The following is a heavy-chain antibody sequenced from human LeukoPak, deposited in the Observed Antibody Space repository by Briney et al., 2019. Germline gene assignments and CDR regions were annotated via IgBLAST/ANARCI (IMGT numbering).Heavy chain of an antibody. Sequence: GGSLRLSCAASGFTFTTAWMSWVRQAPGKGLEWVGRIKSKTGGGTTDYAAPVKGRFTISRDDSKNTLYLQMNSLKTEDTAVYYCTTEGVVVAADDYWGQGTLVTVSS. V-gene: IGHV3-15*01. CDR3: TTEGVVVAADDY. CDR2: IKSKTGGGTT. CDR1: GFTFTTAW. J-gene: IGHJ4*02. D-gene: IGHD2-15*01.